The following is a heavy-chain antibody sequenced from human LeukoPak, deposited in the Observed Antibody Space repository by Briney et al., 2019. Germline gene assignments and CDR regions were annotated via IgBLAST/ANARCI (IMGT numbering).Heavy chain of an antibody. J-gene: IGHJ4*02. CDR1: TXXXYG. CDR3: ARDPNDSSGYGFDY. V-gene: IGHV1-18*01. D-gene: IGHD3-22*01. CDR2: ISAYNGNT. Sequence: TXXXYGISWVRQAPXQXLEWMGGISAYNGNTNYTQKLQGRVTMTTDTSTSTAYMELRSLRSDDTAAYYCARDPNDSSGYGFDYWGQGTLVTVSS.